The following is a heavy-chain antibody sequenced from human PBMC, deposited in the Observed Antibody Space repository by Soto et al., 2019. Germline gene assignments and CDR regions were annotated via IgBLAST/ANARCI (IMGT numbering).Heavy chain of an antibody. J-gene: IGHJ4*02. CDR2: INPDNGNT. Sequence: ASVKVSCKASGYTFTSYAMHWVRQAPGQGLEWMGWINPDNGNTNYAQQLQGRVSLTTDTSTSTAYMDLRSLRSDDTAMYYCARDSSGWYYYWGQGTLVTVSS. V-gene: IGHV1-18*01. D-gene: IGHD6-19*01. CDR3: ARDSSGWYYY. CDR1: GYTFTSYA.